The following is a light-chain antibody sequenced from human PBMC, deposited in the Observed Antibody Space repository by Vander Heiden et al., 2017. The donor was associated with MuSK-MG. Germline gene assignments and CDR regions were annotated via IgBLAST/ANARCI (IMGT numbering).Light chain of an antibody. CDR1: KLGDKY. Sequence: SYELPQPTSVSVSPGQTASITCSGDKLGDKYACWYQQKPGQSPVLVIYQDSKRPSVIPERFSGSNSGNTATLTISGTQAMDEADYYCQAWDSSTGVFGGGTKLTVL. CDR2: QDS. CDR3: QAWDSSTGV. V-gene: IGLV3-1*01. J-gene: IGLJ2*01.